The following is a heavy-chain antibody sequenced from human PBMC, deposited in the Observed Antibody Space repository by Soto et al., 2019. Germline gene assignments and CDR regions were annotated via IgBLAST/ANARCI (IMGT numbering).Heavy chain of an antibody. D-gene: IGHD3-16*02. J-gene: IGHJ4*02. CDR2: INHSGST. V-gene: IGHV4-34*01. Sequence: QVQLQQWGAGLLKPSETLSLTCAVYGGSFSGYYWSWIRQPPGKGLEWIGEINHSGSTNYNPSLKSRVTISVDTSKNQFSLKLRSVTAADTAVYYCARTIAPYIWGSYRSTKLDGQDYWGQGTLVTVSS. CDR1: GGSFSGYY. CDR3: ARTIAPYIWGSYRSTKLDGQDY.